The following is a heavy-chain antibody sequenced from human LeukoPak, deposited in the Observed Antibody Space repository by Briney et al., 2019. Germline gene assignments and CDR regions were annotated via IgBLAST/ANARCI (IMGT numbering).Heavy chain of an antibody. V-gene: IGHV1-69*01. J-gene: IGHJ3*02. CDR2: SIPIFSRA. D-gene: IGHD3-22*01. CDR3: ARVGPPRRDHYYPSSGDYLPVFEI. Sequence: SVKVSCKVSGTTFGLSAISWVPQAPGQGLQWMGGSIPIFSRADYAQRFQDRITISWDASTGTDYMELRSLTFDDTAVYYCARVGPPRRDHYYPSSGDYLPVFEIWGHGTMVTVSS. CDR1: GTTFGLSA.